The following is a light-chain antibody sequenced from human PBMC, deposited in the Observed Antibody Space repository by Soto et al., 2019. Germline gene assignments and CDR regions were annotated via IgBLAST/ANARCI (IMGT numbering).Light chain of an antibody. CDR1: QSVGSNL. J-gene: IGKJ1*01. Sequence: EIVMTQSPATLSVSPGERATLSCRASQSVGSNLLAWYQQKPGQAPNLLIYAASTRAVGIPDRFSASGSGTDFTLTISRLEPEDFAVYYCQQYSDSPRTFGLGTKVDIK. V-gene: IGKV3-20*01. CDR3: QQYSDSPRT. CDR2: AAS.